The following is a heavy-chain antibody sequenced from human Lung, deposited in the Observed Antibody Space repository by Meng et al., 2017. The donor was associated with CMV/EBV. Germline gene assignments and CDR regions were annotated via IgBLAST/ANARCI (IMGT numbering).Heavy chain of an antibody. V-gene: IGHV3-30*02. CDR2: IPYDRSNK. J-gene: IGHJ3*02. D-gene: IGHD4-11*01. CDR1: GFTFSSFSSYS. CDR3: AKVKVKADLLDSFDI. Sequence: GESLKISCAASGFTFSSFSSYSMHWVRQAPGKGLEWVASIPYDRSNKYYTDSVKGRFTISRDNSKNALYLHMNSLRTEDTAVYYCAKVKVKADLLDSFDIWGQGTMVTVSS.